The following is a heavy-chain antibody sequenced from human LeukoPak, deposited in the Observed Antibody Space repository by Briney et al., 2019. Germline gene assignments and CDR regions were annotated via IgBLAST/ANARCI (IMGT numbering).Heavy chain of an antibody. CDR1: GFTFSSYS. V-gene: IGHV3-21*01. D-gene: IGHD1-26*01. Sequence: GGSLRLSCAASGFTFSSYSMNWVRQAPGKGLEWVSSISSGSSYIYYADSVKGRFTISRDNAKNSLYLQMNSLRAEDTAVYYCARDGRGGGSYYSDYWGQGTLVTVSS. CDR3: ARDGRGGGSYYSDY. CDR2: ISSGSSYI. J-gene: IGHJ4*02.